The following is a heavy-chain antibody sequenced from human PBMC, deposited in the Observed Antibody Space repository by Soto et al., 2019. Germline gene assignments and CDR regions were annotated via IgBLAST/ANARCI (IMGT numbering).Heavy chain of an antibody. Sequence: SETLSLTCTVSGGSIGRSSYYWGGIRQPPGKGLEWIGSIYYSGSTYYNPSLKSRVTISVDTSKNQFSLKLSSVTAADTAVYYCARRQTGVVVPAAPHDAFDMWGQGTMVTVSS. V-gene: IGHV4-39*01. CDR1: GGSIGRSSYY. CDR3: ARRQTGVVVPAAPHDAFDM. D-gene: IGHD2-2*01. CDR2: IYYSGST. J-gene: IGHJ3*02.